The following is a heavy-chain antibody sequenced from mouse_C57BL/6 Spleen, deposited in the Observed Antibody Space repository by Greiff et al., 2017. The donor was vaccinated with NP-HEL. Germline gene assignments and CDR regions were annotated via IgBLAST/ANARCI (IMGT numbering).Heavy chain of an antibody. CDR2: IYPGDGDT. J-gene: IGHJ4*01. D-gene: IGHD1-1*02. Sequence: VQLQQSGPELVKPGASVKISCKASGYAFSSSWMNWVKQRPGKGLEWIGRIYPGDGDTNYNGKFKGKATLTADKSSSTAYRQRSSLTSEDSAVYFCAQGGYYAMDYWGQGTSVTVSS. CDR1: GYAFSSSW. CDR3: AQGGYYAMDY. V-gene: IGHV1-82*01.